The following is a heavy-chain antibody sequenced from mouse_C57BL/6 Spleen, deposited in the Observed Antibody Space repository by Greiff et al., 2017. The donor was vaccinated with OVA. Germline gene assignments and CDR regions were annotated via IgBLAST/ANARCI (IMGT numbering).Heavy chain of an antibody. J-gene: IGHJ3*01. V-gene: IGHV5-9*01. CDR2: ISGGGGNT. Sequence: LVESGGGLVKPGGSLKLSCAASGFTFSSYTMSWVRQTPEKRLEWVATISGGGGNTYYPDSVKGRFTISRDNAKNTLYLQMSSLRSEDTALYYCARHGLYYDYDGAWFAYWGQGTLVTVSA. CDR3: ARHGLYYDYDGAWFAY. CDR1: GFTFSSYT. D-gene: IGHD2-4*01.